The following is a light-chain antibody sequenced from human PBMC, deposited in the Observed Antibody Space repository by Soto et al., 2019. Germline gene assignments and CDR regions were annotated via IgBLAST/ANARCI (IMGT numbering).Light chain of an antibody. J-gene: IGKJ1*01. CDR1: QSISNS. CDR2: AAS. CDR3: LQDYNYPLT. V-gene: IGKV1-6*01. Sequence: IQMTQSPSSLSASVGDRVTITCRASQSISNSLNWYQQKPGRAPKLLIYAASSLQSGVPSRFSGSGSGTDFTLTISSLQPEDFATYYCLQDYNYPLTFGQGTKVDI.